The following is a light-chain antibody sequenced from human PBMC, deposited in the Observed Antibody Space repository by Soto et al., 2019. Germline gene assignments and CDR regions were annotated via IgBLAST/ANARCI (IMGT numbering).Light chain of an antibody. CDR2: GNS. CDR3: QSYDSSLSGWV. J-gene: IGLJ3*02. CDR1: SSNIGAGYD. V-gene: IGLV1-40*01. Sequence: QSVLTQPPSVSGAPGPRVTISCTGSSSNIGAGYDVHWYQQLPGTAPKLLIYGNSNRPSGVPDRFSGSKSGTSASLAITGLHAEDEADYYCQSYDSSLSGWVFGGGTKLTVL.